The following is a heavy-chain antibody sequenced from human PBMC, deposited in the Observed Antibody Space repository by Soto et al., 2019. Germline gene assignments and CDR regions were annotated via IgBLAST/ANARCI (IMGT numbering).Heavy chain of an antibody. CDR2: SFHSGST. D-gene: IGHD1-26*01. Sequence: QVRLQESGPGPVKPSQTLSLTCTVSGGSITTGTHYWSWIRQPPGKGLEWIGYSFHSGSTYYNPSLNSRVTISVDTSKNQFSLRLNSVTAADTAVYYCAGYRGSYYDYWGQGALVTVSP. CDR1: GGSITTGTHY. V-gene: IGHV4-30-4*01. J-gene: IGHJ4*02. CDR3: AGYRGSYYDY.